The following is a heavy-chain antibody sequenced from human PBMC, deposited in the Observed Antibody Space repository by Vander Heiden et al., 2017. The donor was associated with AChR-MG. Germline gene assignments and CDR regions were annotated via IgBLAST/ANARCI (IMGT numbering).Heavy chain of an antibody. V-gene: IGHV3-21*01. CDR3: ARGVKGDYLDY. CDR2: ISSGSGSI. J-gene: IGHJ4*02. D-gene: IGHD3-10*01. CDR1: GFTFSSYT. Sequence: EVHLVESGGGLVQPGGSLRLSCAASGFTFSSYTMNWVRQGPGKGLGWGSSISSGSGSIYYPDSLKGRFTISRDNAKNSLYLQMSSLRAEDTAVYYCARGVKGDYLDYWGQGTLVTVSS.